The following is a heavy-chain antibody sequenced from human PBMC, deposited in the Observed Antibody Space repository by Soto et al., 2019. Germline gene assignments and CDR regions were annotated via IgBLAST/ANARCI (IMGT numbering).Heavy chain of an antibody. V-gene: IGHV4-31*03. CDR3: ARGLRPTGDPCYWLFAL. J-gene: IGHJ2*01. Sequence: QVQLQESGPGLVKPSQTLSLTCTVSGVSITTGGYYWSWIRQRPGKGLEWIGYIYYTGSTDYNPSLKSRVAISLGTSKNHSSLKLRSVTAADTAVDYCARGLRPTGDPCYWLFALWGRGTLVTVSS. CDR1: GVSITTGGYY. D-gene: IGHD1-1*01. CDR2: IYYTGST.